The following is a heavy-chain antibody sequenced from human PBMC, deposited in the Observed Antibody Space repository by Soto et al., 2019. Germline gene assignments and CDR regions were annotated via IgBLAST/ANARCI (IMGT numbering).Heavy chain of an antibody. D-gene: IGHD2-15*01. J-gene: IGHJ4*02. CDR1: GFSLTTTGVG. Sequence: QITLKESGPTLVKPTQTLTLTCTFSGFSLTTTGVGVGWIRQPPGKALEWLAIIYWDDDKRYSPSLKSRLTNPKDPSKNQVVLTMTNMDPVDTATYFCAHRAVLCSGGTCYSHPFDFWGQGTLVTVSS. CDR3: AHRAVLCSGGTCYSHPFDF. CDR2: IYWDDDK. V-gene: IGHV2-5*02.